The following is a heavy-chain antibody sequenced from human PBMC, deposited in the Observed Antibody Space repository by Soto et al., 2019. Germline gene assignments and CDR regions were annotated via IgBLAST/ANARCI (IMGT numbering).Heavy chain of an antibody. CDR1: GFTFSDAW. Sequence: PGGSLRLSCAASGFTFSDAWMSWVRQAPGKGLEWVGRIKSKTEGETIDYAAPVKGRFTISRDDSKNTLYLQMNSLKTEDTALYYCTTSSRGWYNFDFWDQGTLVTVSS. V-gene: IGHV3-15*01. J-gene: IGHJ4*02. CDR2: IKSKTEGETI. D-gene: IGHD6-19*01. CDR3: TTSSRGWYNFDF.